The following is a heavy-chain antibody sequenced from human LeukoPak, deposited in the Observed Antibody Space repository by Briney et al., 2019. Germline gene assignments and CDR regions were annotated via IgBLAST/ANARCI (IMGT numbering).Heavy chain of an antibody. D-gene: IGHD3-3*01. Sequence: ASVKVSCKASGYTFTSYYMHWVRQAPGQGLEWMGIINPNSGGTNYAQKFQGRVTMTRDTSISTAYMELSRLRSDDTAVYYCARIIASFWSGYYPWGQGTLVTVSS. J-gene: IGHJ5*02. V-gene: IGHV1-2*02. CDR3: ARIIASFWSGYYP. CDR1: GYTFTSYY. CDR2: INPNSGGT.